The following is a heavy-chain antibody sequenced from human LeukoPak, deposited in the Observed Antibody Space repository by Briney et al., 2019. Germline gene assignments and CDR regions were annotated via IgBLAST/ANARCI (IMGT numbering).Heavy chain of an antibody. J-gene: IGHJ4*02. Sequence: PGGSLRLSCAASGFTFSDAWMYWIRQAPGQGLESVGRIKSKSDGGAAEYAAPVKGRFTISRDDSESTLYLQMDSLQAEDTAVYYCARIVVLADRAGYWGQGTLVTVSS. CDR1: GFTFSDAW. D-gene: IGHD2-21*01. CDR3: ARIVVLADRAGY. V-gene: IGHV3-15*01. CDR2: IKSKSDGGAA.